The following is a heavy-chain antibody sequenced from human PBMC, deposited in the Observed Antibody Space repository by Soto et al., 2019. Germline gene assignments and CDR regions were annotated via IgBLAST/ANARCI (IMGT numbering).Heavy chain of an antibody. CDR1: GGSISSYY. D-gene: IGHD2-21*01. CDR2: IYYSGST. J-gene: IGHJ4*02. V-gene: IGHV4-59*01. Sequence: PSGTLSLTCTVSGGSISSYYWSWIRQPPGKGLEWIGYIYYSGSTNYNPSLKSRVTISVDTSKNQFSLKLSSVTAADTAVYYCARDSMVSAFDYWGQGTLVTVSS. CDR3: ARDSMVSAFDY.